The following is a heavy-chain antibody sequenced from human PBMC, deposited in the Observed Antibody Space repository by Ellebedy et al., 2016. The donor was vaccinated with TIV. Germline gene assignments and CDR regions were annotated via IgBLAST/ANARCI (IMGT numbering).Heavy chain of an antibody. J-gene: IGHJ5*02. CDR1: GFTFNTHA. D-gene: IGHD3-16*01. CDR3: ASMGETWRAFDP. Sequence: PGGSLRLSCVASGFTFNTHAMNWVRQAPGKGLEWVSSINYDSRSTYYADSVKGRFTISRDNPKKMLYLQMKSLSADDTAVYYCASMGETWRAFDPWGQGTLVTVSS. V-gene: IGHV3-23*01. CDR2: INYDSRST.